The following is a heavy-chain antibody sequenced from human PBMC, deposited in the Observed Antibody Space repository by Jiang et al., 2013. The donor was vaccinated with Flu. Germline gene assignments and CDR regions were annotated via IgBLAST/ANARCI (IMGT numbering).Heavy chain of an antibody. D-gene: IGHD3-10*01. CDR2: IYHSGST. CDR3: ARAGRGDPLGDRYYFDY. V-gene: IGHV4-38-2*01. CDR1: GYSISSGYY. J-gene: IGHJ4*02. Sequence: GSGLVKPSETLSLTCAVSGYSISSGYYWGWIRQPPGKGLEWIGSIYHSGSTYYNPSLKSRVTISVDTSKNQFSLKLSSVTAADTAVYYCARAGRGDPLGDRYYFDYWGQGTLVTVSS.